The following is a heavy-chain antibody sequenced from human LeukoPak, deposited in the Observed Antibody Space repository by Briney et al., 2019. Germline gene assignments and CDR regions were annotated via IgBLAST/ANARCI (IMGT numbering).Heavy chain of an antibody. CDR1: GYTFTDYH. J-gene: IGHJ6*02. V-gene: IGHV1-46*01. D-gene: IGHD1-1*01. CDR3: ARPQSNWNDYDSYPMDV. Sequence: ASVKVSCKTSGYTFTDYHMHWVRQAPGQGLEWMGIINPSDGHATYAQKFQGRVSMTRDTSTNTFYIEMSSLRSEDTAVYFCARPQSNWNDYDSYPMDVWGQGTTVTVSS. CDR2: INPSDGHA.